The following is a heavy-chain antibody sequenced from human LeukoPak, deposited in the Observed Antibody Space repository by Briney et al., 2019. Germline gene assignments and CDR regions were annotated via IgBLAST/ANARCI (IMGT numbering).Heavy chain of an antibody. J-gene: IGHJ4*02. D-gene: IGHD3-22*01. V-gene: IGHV7-4-1*02. CDR2: INTNTGNP. CDR3: ARSYYFDSSAYYLFDY. CDR1: GYSFSSHA. Sequence: ASVKISCKTSGYSFSSHAISWVRQAPGQGPEWMGWINTNTGNPTYAQGFTGRFVFSLDTSVSTAYLQISSLKAEDTAVYYCARSYYFDSSAYYLFDYWGQGTLVTVSS.